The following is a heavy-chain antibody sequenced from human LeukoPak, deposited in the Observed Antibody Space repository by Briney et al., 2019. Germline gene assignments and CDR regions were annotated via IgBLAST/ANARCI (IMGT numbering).Heavy chain of an antibody. CDR2: LNPNSGNT. V-gene: IGHV1-8*03. Sequence: ASVTVSCKASGYTFTISEIHWERQAPGQGLGWMGWLNPNSGNTTYAQKFQGRVPFTRETSTSTDSLELTRHSSEVTDAYSCSRATRRSLDIWGQGTMVTVSS. J-gene: IGHJ3*02. CDR3: SRATRRSLDI. CDR1: GYTFTISE.